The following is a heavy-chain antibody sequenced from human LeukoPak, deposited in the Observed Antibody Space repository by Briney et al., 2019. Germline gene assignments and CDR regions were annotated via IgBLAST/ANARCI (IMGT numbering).Heavy chain of an antibody. CDR3: ARGKGYYGSGSYYYYMDV. Sequence: GSSVKVSCEASGGTFSSYTISWVRQAPGQGLEWMGRIIPILGIANYAQKFQGRVTITADKSTSTAYMELSSLRSEDTAVYYCARGKGYYGSGSYYYYMDVWGKGTTVTVSS. D-gene: IGHD3-10*01. J-gene: IGHJ6*03. CDR1: GGTFSSYT. V-gene: IGHV1-69*02. CDR2: IIPILGIA.